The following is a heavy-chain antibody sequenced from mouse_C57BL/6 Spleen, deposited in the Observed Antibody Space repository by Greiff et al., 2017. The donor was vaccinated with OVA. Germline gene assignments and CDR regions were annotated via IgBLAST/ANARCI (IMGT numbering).Heavy chain of an antibody. CDR1: GYAFSSSW. CDR2: IYPGDGDT. D-gene: IGHD2-3*01. J-gene: IGHJ2*01. V-gene: IGHV1-82*01. CDR3: ARSEAYDGYDGFDY. Sequence: VQLQQSGPELVKPGASVKISCKASGYAFSSSWMNWVKQRPGKGLEWIGRIYPGDGDTNYNGKFKGKATLTADKSSSTAYMQLSSLTSEDSAVYFCARSEAYDGYDGFDYWGQGTTLTVSS.